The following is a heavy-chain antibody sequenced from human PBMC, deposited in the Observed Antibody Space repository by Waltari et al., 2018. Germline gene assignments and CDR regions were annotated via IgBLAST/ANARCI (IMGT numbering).Heavy chain of an antibody. Sequence: VQLQESGPGLVKPSQTLSLTCTVSGASISSGDYYWTWVRQPAGKGLEWIGRVHSRGGTDRGWTDYNPSLKGRVTMSLDTSKDQFSLELKSMTAADTAVYYCARMWNRGWFDPWGQGTPVTVSS. J-gene: IGHJ5*02. CDR3: ARMWNRGWFDP. V-gene: IGHV4-61*02. D-gene: IGHD1-1*01. CDR1: GASISSGDYY. CDR2: VHSRGGTDRGWT.